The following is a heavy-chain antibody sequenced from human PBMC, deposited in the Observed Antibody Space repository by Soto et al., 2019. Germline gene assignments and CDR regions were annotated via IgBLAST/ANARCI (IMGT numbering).Heavy chain of an antibody. J-gene: IGHJ4*02. CDR2: IYYSGST. Sequence: SETLSLTCTVSGGSISSGDFYWSWIRQPPGKGLEWIGYIYYSGSTYYNPSLKSRVTISVDTSKNQFSLKLSSVTAADTAVYYCASGYYYDSSGPDYWGQGTLVTVSS. CDR1: GGSISSGDFY. D-gene: IGHD3-22*01. CDR3: ASGYYYDSSGPDY. V-gene: IGHV4-30-4*01.